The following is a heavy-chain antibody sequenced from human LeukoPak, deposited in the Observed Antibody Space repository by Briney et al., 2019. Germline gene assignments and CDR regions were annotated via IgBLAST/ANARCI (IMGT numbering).Heavy chain of an antibody. CDR2: FSGSGGST. CDR3: AKPRGVTMVRGVIYDY. CDR1: GFTFSSYA. J-gene: IGHJ4*02. D-gene: IGHD3-10*01. V-gene: IGHV3-23*01. Sequence: GGSLRLSCAASGFTFSSYAMSWVRQAPGKGLEWVSAFSGSGGSTYYADSVKGRFTISRDNSKNTLYLQMNSLRAEDTAVYYCAKPRGVTMVRGVIYDYWGQGTLVTVSS.